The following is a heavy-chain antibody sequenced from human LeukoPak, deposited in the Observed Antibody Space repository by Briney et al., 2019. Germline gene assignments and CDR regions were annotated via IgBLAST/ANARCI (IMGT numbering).Heavy chain of an antibody. D-gene: IGHD2-8*02. CDR3: ARDLTGLGYFDY. J-gene: IGHJ4*02. Sequence: SETLSLTCTVSGGSVSSSSYYWGWIRQPPGKGLEWIGYISDSGRPTYNPSLKSRLTISVDTSKHQFSLNLRSVTAADTAIYYCARDLTGLGYFDYWGQGTLVTVSS. CDR1: GGSVSSSSYY. V-gene: IGHV4-61*01. CDR2: ISDSGRP.